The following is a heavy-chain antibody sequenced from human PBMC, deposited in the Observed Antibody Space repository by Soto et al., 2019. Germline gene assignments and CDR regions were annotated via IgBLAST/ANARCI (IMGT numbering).Heavy chain of an antibody. CDR3: ARDHHRYSGYDYVDS. Sequence: PGGSLRLSCVASGFTFSDYYMSWIRQAPGKGLEWVSYISSSSSYTNYADSVKGRFTISRDNAKNSLHLQMNSLRAEDTAVYYCARDHHRYSGYDYVDSWGQGTLVTVSS. CDR1: GFTFSDYY. CDR2: ISSSSSYT. V-gene: IGHV3-11*05. J-gene: IGHJ4*02. D-gene: IGHD5-12*01.